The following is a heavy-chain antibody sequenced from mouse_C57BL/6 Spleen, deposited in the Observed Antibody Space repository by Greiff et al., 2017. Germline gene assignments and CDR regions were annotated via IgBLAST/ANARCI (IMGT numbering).Heavy chain of an antibody. J-gene: IGHJ2*01. Sequence: VQLQQPGAELVMPGASVKLSCKASGYTFTSYWMHWVKQRPGQGLEWIGELDPSDSYTNYNQKFKGKSTLTVDKSSSTAYMQLSSLTSEDSAVYYSARPGTVVPYYFDYWGQGTTLTVSS. V-gene: IGHV1-69*01. CDR2: LDPSDSYT. D-gene: IGHD1-1*01. CDR3: ARPGTVVPYYFDY. CDR1: GYTFTSYW.